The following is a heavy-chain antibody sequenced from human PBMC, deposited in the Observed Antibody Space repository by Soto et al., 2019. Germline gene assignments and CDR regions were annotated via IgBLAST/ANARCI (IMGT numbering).Heavy chain of an antibody. J-gene: IGHJ4*02. D-gene: IGHD6-13*01. V-gene: IGHV4-30-2*01. CDR3: ASLAAAGEYFDY. CDR1: CGSISSGGYS. Sequence: SETLSLTCAVSCGSISSGGYSWSWIRQPPGKGLEWIGYIYHSGSTYYNPSLKSRVTISVDRSKNQFSLKLSSVTAADTAVYYCASLAAAGEYFDYWGQGTLVTVSS. CDR2: IYHSGST.